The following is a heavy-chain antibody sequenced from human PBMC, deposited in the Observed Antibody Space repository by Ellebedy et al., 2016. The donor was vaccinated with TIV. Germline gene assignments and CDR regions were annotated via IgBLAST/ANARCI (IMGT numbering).Heavy chain of an antibody. D-gene: IGHD2-2*01. V-gene: IGHV4-59*12. CDR3: ARDRVPEGVYQLLWRIVAFDI. Sequence: SETLSLXXTVSGGSISSYYWSWIRQPPGKGLEWLGYIYYSGSTNYNPSLKGRVTISVDTSKNQFSLKLSSVTAADTAVYYCARDRVPEGVYQLLWRIVAFDIWGQGTMVTVSS. CDR1: GGSISSYY. CDR2: IYYSGST. J-gene: IGHJ3*02.